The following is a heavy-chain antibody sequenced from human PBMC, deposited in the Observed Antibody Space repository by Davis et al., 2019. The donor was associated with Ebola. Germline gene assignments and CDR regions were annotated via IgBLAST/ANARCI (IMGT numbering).Heavy chain of an antibody. CDR1: GGSISSSSYY. Sequence: SETLSLTCTVSGGSISSSSYYWDWIRQPPGKGLEWIGSIYYSGSTYYNPSLKSRVTISVDTSKNQFSLKLSSVTAADTAVYYCARDGALSWFDPWGQGTLVTVSS. CDR3: ARDGALSWFDP. V-gene: IGHV4-39*07. D-gene: IGHD3-16*01. CDR2: IYYSGST. J-gene: IGHJ5*02.